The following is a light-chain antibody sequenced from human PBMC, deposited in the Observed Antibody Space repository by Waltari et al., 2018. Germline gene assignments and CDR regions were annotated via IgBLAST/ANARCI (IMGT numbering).Light chain of an antibody. V-gene: IGLV2-23*02. J-gene: IGLJ3*02. CDR2: EVT. CDR3: CSYAGSWIWV. CDR1: NSDVGNYNL. Sequence: QAALTQPASASGSPGQSITISCTGSNSDVGNYNLFSWYQKHPGKAPKLIIYEVTNLPSGISDRFSGFKTGNTASLTISGLQAEDEADYYCCSYAGSWIWVFGGGTELTVL.